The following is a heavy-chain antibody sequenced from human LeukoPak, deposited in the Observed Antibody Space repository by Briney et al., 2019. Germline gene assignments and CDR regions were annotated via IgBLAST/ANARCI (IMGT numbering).Heavy chain of an antibody. V-gene: IGHV1-18*01. CDR2: ISAYNGNT. Sequence: ASVKVSCKASGYTFTSYGISWVRQAPGQGLEWMGWISAYNGNTNYAQKLQGRVTMTTDTSTSTAYMELRSLRSDDTAVYYCARDWSYYYGSGRAWFDPWGQGTLVTVSS. J-gene: IGHJ5*02. CDR1: GYTFTSYG. CDR3: ARDWSYYYGSGRAWFDP. D-gene: IGHD3-10*01.